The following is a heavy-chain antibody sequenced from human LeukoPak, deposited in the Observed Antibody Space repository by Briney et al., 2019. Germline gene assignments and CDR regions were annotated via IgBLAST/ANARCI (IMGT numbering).Heavy chain of an antibody. CDR2: INHSGST. CDR3: ADDYGGNSGAFDI. CDR1: GGSFSGYY. V-gene: IGHV4-34*01. Sequence: SETLSLTCAVYGGSFSGYYWSLIRQPPGKGLEWIGEINHSGSTNYNPSLKSRVTISVDTSKNQFSLKLSSVTAADTAVYYCADDYGGNSGAFDIWGQGTMVTVSS. J-gene: IGHJ3*02. D-gene: IGHD4-23*01.